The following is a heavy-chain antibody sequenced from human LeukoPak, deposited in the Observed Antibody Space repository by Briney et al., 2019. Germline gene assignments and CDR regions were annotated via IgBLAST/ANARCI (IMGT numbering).Heavy chain of an antibody. D-gene: IGHD3-3*01. CDR3: LNGVYDFWSGYYLDYYFDY. Sequence: PSETLSLTCAVSGYSISSGYYWGWIRQPPGKGLEWIGSIYYSGSTYYNPSLKSRVTISVDTSKNQFSLKLSSVTAADTAVYYCLNGVYDFWSGYYLDYYFDYWGQGTLVTVSS. CDR2: IYYSGST. V-gene: IGHV4-38-2*01. CDR1: GYSISSGYY. J-gene: IGHJ4*02.